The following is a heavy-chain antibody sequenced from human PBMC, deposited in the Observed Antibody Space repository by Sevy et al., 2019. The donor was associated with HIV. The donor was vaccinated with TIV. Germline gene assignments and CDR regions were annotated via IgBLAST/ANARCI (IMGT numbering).Heavy chain of an antibody. D-gene: IGHD3-16*01. CDR1: GFTFSANW. V-gene: IGHV3-7*01. J-gene: IGHJ4*02. CDR3: AHETFGTFDS. CDR2: IKGDGSDK. Sequence: GGSLRLSCAASGFTFSANWMNWVRQAPGKGLEWVANIKGDGSDKHYVDSVEGRFTISRDNAKNLLYLQMNSLRVEDKAVYYCAHETFGTFDSWGQGTLVTVSS.